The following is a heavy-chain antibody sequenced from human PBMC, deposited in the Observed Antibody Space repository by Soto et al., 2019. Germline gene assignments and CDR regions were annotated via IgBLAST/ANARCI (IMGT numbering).Heavy chain of an antibody. V-gene: IGHV1-69*06. J-gene: IGHJ6*02. CDR2: IIPIFGTA. CDR3: ARVVAAAGKYYGMDV. CDR1: GGTFSSYA. Sequence: QVQLVQSGAEVKKPGSSVKVSCKASGGTFSSYAISWVRQAPGQGLEWMGGIIPIFGTANYAQKFQGRVTITADKSTSTAYLELSSLRSEDTAVYYCARVVAAAGKYYGMDVWGQGTKVTVSS. D-gene: IGHD6-13*01.